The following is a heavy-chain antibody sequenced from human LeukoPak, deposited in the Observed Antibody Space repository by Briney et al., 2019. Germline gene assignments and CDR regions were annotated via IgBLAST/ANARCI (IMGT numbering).Heavy chain of an antibody. CDR2: ISSSGSTI. J-gene: IGHJ5*02. D-gene: IGHD2-15*01. Sequence: GGSLRLSCAASGFTFSSYEMNWVRQAPGKGLEWVSYISSSGSTIYYADSVKGRFTISRDNAKNSLYLQMNSLRAGDTAVYYCAREPLQYCSGGSCYSRGWFDPWGQGTLVTVSS. V-gene: IGHV3-48*03. CDR3: AREPLQYCSGGSCYSRGWFDP. CDR1: GFTFSSYE.